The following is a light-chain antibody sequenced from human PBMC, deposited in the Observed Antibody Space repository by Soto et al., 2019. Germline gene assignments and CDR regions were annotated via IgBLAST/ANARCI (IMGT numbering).Light chain of an antibody. CDR1: SSNIGGNS. Sequence: QSVLTQPPSVSAAPGQKVTISCSGSSSNIGGNSVSWYQQLPGTAPKLLIYDDNKRPSGIPDRFSGSKSGTSATLGITGFQTGDEADYYCGSWDSSLSAYVLGTGTKVTLL. J-gene: IGLJ1*01. V-gene: IGLV1-51*01. CDR2: DDN. CDR3: GSWDSSLSAYV.